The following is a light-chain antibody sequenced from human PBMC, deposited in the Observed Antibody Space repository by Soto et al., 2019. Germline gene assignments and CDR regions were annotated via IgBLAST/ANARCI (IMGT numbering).Light chain of an antibody. J-gene: IGKJ1*01. CDR3: QRYNSYST. CDR2: TAS. CDR1: QGIRNY. Sequence: DIQMTQSPSSLSASVGDRVTITCRASQGIRNYLAWYQQKPGKVPELLIYTASTLQSGVPSRFSASGSATDFTLPINSLQPEDAATYYCQRYNSYSTFGQGTKVEI. V-gene: IGKV1-27*01.